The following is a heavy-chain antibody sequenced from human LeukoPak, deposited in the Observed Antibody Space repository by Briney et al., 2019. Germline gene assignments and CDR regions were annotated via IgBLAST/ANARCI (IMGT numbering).Heavy chain of an antibody. D-gene: IGHD5-24*01. CDR1: GFTFSSYW. Sequence: PGGSQRLSCTASGFTFSSYWMHWVRQAPGKGLVWVSRINSDGGSTSYADSVKGRFTISRDNAKNTLYLQMNSLRAVDTAVYYCARRIQGMAPYYFDYWGQGTLVTVSS. J-gene: IGHJ4*02. CDR2: INSDGGST. CDR3: ARRIQGMAPYYFDY. V-gene: IGHV3-74*01.